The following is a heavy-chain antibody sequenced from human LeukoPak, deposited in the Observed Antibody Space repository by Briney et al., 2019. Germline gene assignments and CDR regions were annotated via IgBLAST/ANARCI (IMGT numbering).Heavy chain of an antibody. Sequence: SETLSLTCTVSGGSINNYHWNWIRQPPGKGLEWIGYIYSSGTTNYNPSLKSRVTVSVDTSKTQFSLKLSSVTAADTAVYYCARFPGSAEYRHYYYMDVWGKGTTVTVSS. J-gene: IGHJ6*03. CDR1: GGSINNYH. V-gene: IGHV4-59*01. CDR2: IYSSGTT. D-gene: IGHD2-15*01. CDR3: ARFPGSAEYRHYYYMDV.